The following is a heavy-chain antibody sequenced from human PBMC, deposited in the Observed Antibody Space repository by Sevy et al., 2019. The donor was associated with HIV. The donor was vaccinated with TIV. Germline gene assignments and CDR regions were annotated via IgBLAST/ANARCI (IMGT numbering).Heavy chain of an antibody. D-gene: IGHD3-16*02. CDR1: GGTFSSYA. CDR2: IIPIFGTA. Sequence: ASVKVSCKASGGTFSSYAISWVRQAPGQGLEWMGRIIPIFGTANYAQKFQGRVTITADESTSTAYMELSSLRSEDTAVYYCARGKTRWGYRYDAFDIWGQGTMVTVSS. CDR3: ARGKTRWGYRYDAFDI. V-gene: IGHV1-69*13. J-gene: IGHJ3*02.